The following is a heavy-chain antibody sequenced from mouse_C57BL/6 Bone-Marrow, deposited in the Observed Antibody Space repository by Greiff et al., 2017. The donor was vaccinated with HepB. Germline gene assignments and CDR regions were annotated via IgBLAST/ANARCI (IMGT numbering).Heavy chain of an antibody. Sequence: VQLQQSGAELVKPGASVKLSCTASGFNIKDYYMHWVKQRTEQGLEWIGRIDPEDGETKYAPKFKGKATITADTSSNTAYLQLSSLTSEDTAVYYCASTVVPPYYAMDYWGQGTSVTVSS. CDR2: IDPEDGET. CDR1: GFNIKDYY. J-gene: IGHJ4*01. D-gene: IGHD1-1*01. CDR3: ASTVVPPYYAMDY. V-gene: IGHV14-2*01.